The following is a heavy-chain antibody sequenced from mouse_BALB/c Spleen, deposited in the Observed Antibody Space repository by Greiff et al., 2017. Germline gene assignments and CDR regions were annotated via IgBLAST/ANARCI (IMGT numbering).Heavy chain of an antibody. CDR1: GYSITSGYY. CDR3: ARGEIYYGYALDY. D-gene: IGHD2-1*01. V-gene: IGHV3-6*02. CDR2: ISYDGSN. Sequence: DVQLQESGPGLVKPSQSLSLTCSVTGYSITSGYYWNWIRQFPGNKLEWMGYISYDGSNNYNPSLKNRISITRDTSKNQFFLKLNSVTTEDTATYYCARGEIYYGYALDYWGQGTSVTVSS. J-gene: IGHJ4*01.